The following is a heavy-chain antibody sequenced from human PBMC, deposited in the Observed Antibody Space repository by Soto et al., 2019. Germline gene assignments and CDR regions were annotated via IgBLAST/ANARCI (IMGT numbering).Heavy chain of an antibody. D-gene: IGHD6-19*01. CDR1: GFTFSSYW. CDR2: IDSDGSST. V-gene: IGHV3-74*01. J-gene: IGHJ4*02. Sequence: GGSLRLSCAASGFTFSSYWMHWVRQAPGKGLVWVSRIDSDGSSTSYADSVKGRFTISRDNAKNTLYLQMNSLRAEDTAVYYCAVAVAGPTAIGYWGQGTLVTVS. CDR3: AVAVAGPTAIGY.